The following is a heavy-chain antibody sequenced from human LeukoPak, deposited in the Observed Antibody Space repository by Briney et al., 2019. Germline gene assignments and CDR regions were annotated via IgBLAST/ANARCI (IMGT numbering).Heavy chain of an antibody. CDR2: IKQDGSEK. J-gene: IGHJ4*02. D-gene: IGHD3/OR15-3a*01. CDR1: GFTFGDTW. Sequence: GGSLRLSCAASGFTFGDTWMNWVRQVPGQGLEWVANIKQDGSEKFYVASVEGRFTISRDNGKSSLYLQMNSLRAEDTALYYCATSYDMGWLIGYWGQGTLVTVSS. V-gene: IGHV3-7*03. CDR3: ATSYDMGWLIGY.